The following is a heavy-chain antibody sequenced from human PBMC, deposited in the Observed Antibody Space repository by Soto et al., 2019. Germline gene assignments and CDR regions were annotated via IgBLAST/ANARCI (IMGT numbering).Heavy chain of an antibody. CDR1: RGSISSSSHY. Sequence: PSETLSLTCTVSRGSISSSSHYWGWIRQPPGKGLEWIGNIYYSGTTNYNPSLKSRVTISVDTSKNQFSLYLGSVTAADTAVYFCTRRASVDVFDDWGQGIPVTVFS. V-gene: IGHV4-39*01. CDR2: IYYSGTT. D-gene: IGHD6-19*01. CDR3: TRRASVDVFDD. J-gene: IGHJ4*02.